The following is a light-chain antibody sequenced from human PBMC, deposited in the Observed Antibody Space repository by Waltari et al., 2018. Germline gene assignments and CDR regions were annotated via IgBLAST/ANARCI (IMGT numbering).Light chain of an antibody. CDR2: AAS. CDR3: QQTYSTPCT. CDR1: QSISSY. V-gene: IGKV1-39*01. J-gene: IGKJ3*01. Sequence: DIQMTQSPSSLSASVGDRVTITCRASQSISSYLNWYQQQPGKAPKLLIYAASSLESGGPSRVSGSGSGTDFTLTISSLQPEDFATYDCQQTYSTPCTFGPGTKVDIK.